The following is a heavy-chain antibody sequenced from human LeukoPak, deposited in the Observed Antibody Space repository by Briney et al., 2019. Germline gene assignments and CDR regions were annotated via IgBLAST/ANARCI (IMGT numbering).Heavy chain of an antibody. Sequence: PSETLSLTCNVSGGSITSYYWSWIRQPPGKGLEWIGYIYYSGTTNYNPSLKSRVTISVDTSKNQFSLKLSSVTAADTAVYYCARGVYIAAAQYAYWGQGTLVTVSS. J-gene: IGHJ4*02. CDR3: ARGVYIAAAQYAY. CDR1: GGSITSYY. CDR2: IYYSGTT. D-gene: IGHD6-13*01. V-gene: IGHV4-59*01.